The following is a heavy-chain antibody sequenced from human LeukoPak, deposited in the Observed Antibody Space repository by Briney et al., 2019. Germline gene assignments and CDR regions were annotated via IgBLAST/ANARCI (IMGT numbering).Heavy chain of an antibody. CDR3: ARVGTAEGTLEDY. CDR2: IKNDGSEK. J-gene: IGHJ4*02. V-gene: IGHV3-7*01. D-gene: IGHD6-13*01. Sequence: GGSLRLSCAASGFTFSDYYMSWIRQAPGKGLEWVANIKNDGSEKYYVDSVKGRFTISRDNAKNSLYLQMNSLRAEDTAVYYCARVGTAEGTLEDYWGQGTLVTVSS. CDR1: GFTFSDYY.